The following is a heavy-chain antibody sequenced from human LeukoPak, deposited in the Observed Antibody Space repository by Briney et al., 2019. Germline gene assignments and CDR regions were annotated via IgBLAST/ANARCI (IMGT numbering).Heavy chain of an antibody. CDR2: IYHSGFA. CDR3: ATTPVGSTRFFDF. CDR1: GGFIGDGGYY. Sequence: SQTLSLTCTVSGGFIGDGGYYWSWIRQPPGKGLEWIGYIYHSGFASYNPSLKSRVTVSVDRSENQFSLKLNFVTAADTAIYYCATTPVGSTRFFDFWGPGTLLSVSS. J-gene: IGHJ4*02. V-gene: IGHV4-30-2*01. D-gene: IGHD1-26*01.